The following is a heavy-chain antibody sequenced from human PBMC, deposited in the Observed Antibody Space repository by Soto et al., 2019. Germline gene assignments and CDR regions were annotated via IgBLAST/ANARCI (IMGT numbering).Heavy chain of an antibody. J-gene: IGHJ4*02. CDR3: AKDKGGTPYYIDS. CDR1: GFNFGNYA. CDR2: INWNSDKV. D-gene: IGHD6-25*01. Sequence: VVLVESGGGLVQPGRSLRLSCAVSGFNFGNYAMHWVRQAPGKGLEWVAAINWNSDKVAYAGSVVGRFTIFRDSDKNSLHLQMNDLTTEDTAIYYCAKDKGGTPYYIDSWGQGILVTVSS. V-gene: IGHV3-9*01.